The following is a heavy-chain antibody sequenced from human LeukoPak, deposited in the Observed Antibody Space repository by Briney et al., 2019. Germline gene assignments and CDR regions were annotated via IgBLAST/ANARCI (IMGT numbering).Heavy chain of an antibody. CDR3: AKGLPYSGYDNWFDP. V-gene: IGHV3-23*01. CDR2: ISGSGAYS. CDR1: GFTFSNYA. J-gene: IGHJ5*02. D-gene: IGHD5-12*01. Sequence: PGGSLRLSCAASGFTFSNYAMSWVRQAPGKGLEWVSGISGSGAYSYYADSVKGRFHISRDNSKNRLYVQMHSLRAADTAVYYCAKGLPYSGYDNWFDPWGEGTLVTVS.